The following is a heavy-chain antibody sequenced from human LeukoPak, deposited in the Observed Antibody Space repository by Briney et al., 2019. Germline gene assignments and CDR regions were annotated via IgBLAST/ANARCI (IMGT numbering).Heavy chain of an antibody. J-gene: IGHJ4*02. D-gene: IGHD1-26*01. CDR3: ARDHPGPYLGAAPFDY. CDR2: IYTSGST. CDR1: GGSISSSSYY. V-gene: IGHV4-61*02. Sequence: SETLSLTCTVSGGSISSSSYYWGWIRQPAGKGLEWIGRIYTSGSTNYNPSLKSRVTMSVDTSKNQFSLKLSSVTAADTAVYYCARDHPGPYLGAAPFDYWGQGTLVTVSS.